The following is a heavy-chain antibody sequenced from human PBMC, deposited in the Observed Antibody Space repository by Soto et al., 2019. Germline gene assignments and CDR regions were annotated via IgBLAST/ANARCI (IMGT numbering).Heavy chain of an antibody. CDR1: GGSISSYY. V-gene: IGHV4-59*08. J-gene: IGHJ4*02. CDR3: ARRYGGTFDY. CDR2: IYYSGST. Sequence: PSETLSLTCTVSGGSISSYYWSWIRQPPGKGLEWIGYIYYSGSTNYNPSLKSRVTLSVDTSKNQFSLKLSSVTAADTAVYYCARRYGGTFDYWGQGTLVTVSS. D-gene: IGHD2-15*01.